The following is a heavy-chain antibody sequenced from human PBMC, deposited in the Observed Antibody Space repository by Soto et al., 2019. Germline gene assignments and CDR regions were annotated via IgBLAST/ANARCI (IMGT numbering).Heavy chain of an antibody. D-gene: IGHD2-15*01. J-gene: IGHJ4*02. V-gene: IGHV3-21*05. Sequence: GGSLRLSCAASGFTFSSYSMNWVRQAPGKGLEWVSYISSSSSYTNYADSVKGRFTISRDNAKNSLYLQMNSLRAEDTAVYYCATLSCSGGSCAKRDYWGQGTLVTVSS. CDR2: ISSSSSYT. CDR3: ATLSCSGGSCAKRDY. CDR1: GFTFSSYS.